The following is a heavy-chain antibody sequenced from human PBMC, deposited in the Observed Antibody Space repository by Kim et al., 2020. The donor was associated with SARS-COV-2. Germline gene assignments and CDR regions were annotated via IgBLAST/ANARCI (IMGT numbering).Heavy chain of an antibody. CDR1: GGSITTYY. D-gene: IGHD2-15*01. CDR3: ARGRDYWPN. CDR2: MYYSGST. V-gene: IGHV4-59*08. Sequence: SETLSLTCTVSGGSITTYYWNWIRQPPGKGLEWIGNMYYSGSTDYNPSLNSRVTISLDTSKNQFSLKLSSVTAADTAIYYCARGRDYWPNWGQGILVTVSS. J-gene: IGHJ4*02.